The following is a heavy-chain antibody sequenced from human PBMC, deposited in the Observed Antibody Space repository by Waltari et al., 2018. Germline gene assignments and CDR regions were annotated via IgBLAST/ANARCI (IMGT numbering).Heavy chain of an antibody. V-gene: IGHV3-30*18. CDR1: GFTFSSYG. CDR3: AKYGSYIFDY. CDR2: ISYDGSNK. Sequence: QVQLVESGGGVVQPGRSLRLSCAASGFTFSSYGMHWVRQAPGKGLAWVAVISYDGSNKYYAASVKGRFTISRDNSKNTLYLQMNSLRAEDTAVYYCAKYGSYIFDYWGQGTLVTVSS. D-gene: IGHD1-26*01. J-gene: IGHJ4*02.